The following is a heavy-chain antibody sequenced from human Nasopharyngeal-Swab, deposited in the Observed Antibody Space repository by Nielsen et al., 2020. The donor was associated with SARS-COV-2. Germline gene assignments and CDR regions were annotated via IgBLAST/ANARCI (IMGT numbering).Heavy chain of an antibody. CDR2: INPSGGGT. CDR3: ARDCFFDGSDSSVIDH. J-gene: IGHJ4*02. Sequence: ASVKVSCKASGYTFTSYYMHWVRQAPGQGPAWMGIINPSGGGTSYAQKFQGRVTMTSDMSTTTVYMELSSLRSEDTAVYYCARDCFFDGSDSSVIDHWGQGTSVTVSS. CDR1: GYTFTSYY. V-gene: IGHV1-46*01. D-gene: IGHD1-26*01.